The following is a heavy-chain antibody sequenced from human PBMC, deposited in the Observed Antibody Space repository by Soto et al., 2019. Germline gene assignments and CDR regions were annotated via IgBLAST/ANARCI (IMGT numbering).Heavy chain of an antibody. D-gene: IGHD6-13*01. CDR2: IIPIFGTA. CDR3: ARDRKPIAAAGVFDY. Sequence: ASVKVSCKASGGTFSSYAISWVRQAPGQGLEWMGGIIPIFGTANYAQKFQGRVTITADESTSTAYMGLSSLRSEDTAVYYCARDRKPIAAAGVFDYWGQGTLVTVSS. CDR1: GGTFSSYA. V-gene: IGHV1-69*13. J-gene: IGHJ4*02.